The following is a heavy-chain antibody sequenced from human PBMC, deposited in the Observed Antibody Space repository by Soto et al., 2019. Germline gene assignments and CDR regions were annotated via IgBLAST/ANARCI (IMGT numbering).Heavy chain of an antibody. D-gene: IGHD3-3*01. V-gene: IGHV1-2*06. CDR1: GYTFNSYY. CDR3: VRVGLNRNYDLDF. Sequence: QVQLVQSGAEVKKPGASVKVSCKASGYTFNSYYIHWVRQAPGQGLEWMGRINPNSDVTGYAQSFQGRVTMTRDMSMTTAYMDLTRLRSDDTAVYYCVRVGLNRNYDLDFWGQGTLITVSS. CDR2: INPNSDVT. J-gene: IGHJ4*02.